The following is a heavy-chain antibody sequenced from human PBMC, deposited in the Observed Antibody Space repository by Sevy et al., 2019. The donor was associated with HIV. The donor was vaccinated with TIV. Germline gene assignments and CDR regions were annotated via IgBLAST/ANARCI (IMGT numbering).Heavy chain of an antibody. J-gene: IGHJ4*02. CDR2: IRRNSHEPYGGTT. CDR1: GFTFGDYA. CDR3: TRALATADTPEYYFDY. D-gene: IGHD5-12*01. V-gene: IGHV3-49*03. Sequence: GGSLRLSSTSSGFTFGDYAMSWFRQAPGKGLEWVAFIRRNSHEPYGGTTEYAASVKGRFTISRDDSKSIAYLQMNSLKTEDTAVYYCTRALATADTPEYYFDYWGQGILVTVSS.